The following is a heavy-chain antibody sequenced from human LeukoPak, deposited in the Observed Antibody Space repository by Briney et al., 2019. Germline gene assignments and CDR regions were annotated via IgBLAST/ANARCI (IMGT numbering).Heavy chain of an antibody. CDR2: ISSSSSYI. J-gene: IGHJ4*02. CDR1: GFTFSSYS. Sequence: GGSLRLSCAASGFTFSSYSMNWVRQAPGKGLEWVSSISSSSSYIYYADSVKGRFTISRDNAKNSLYLQMNSLRAEDTAVYDYATGPPPDFWSGYYTGNYFDYWGQGTLVTVSS. CDR3: ATGPPPDFWSGYYTGNYFDY. D-gene: IGHD3-3*01. V-gene: IGHV3-21*01.